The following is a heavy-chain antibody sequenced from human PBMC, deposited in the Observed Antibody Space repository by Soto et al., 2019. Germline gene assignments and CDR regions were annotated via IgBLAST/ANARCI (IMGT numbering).Heavy chain of an antibody. CDR2: ILSDGSNK. CDR3: ARDVFQEDV. J-gene: IGHJ6*02. V-gene: IGHV3-30-3*01. CDR1: GFTFSSYA. Sequence: QVQLVESGGGVVQPGRSLRLSCAASGFTFSSYAMHWVRQAPGKGLEWVAVILSDGSNKWYVDSVKGRFTISRDNSKNTLYLQMNSLRAEDTAVYYCARDVFQEDVWGQGTPVTVSS.